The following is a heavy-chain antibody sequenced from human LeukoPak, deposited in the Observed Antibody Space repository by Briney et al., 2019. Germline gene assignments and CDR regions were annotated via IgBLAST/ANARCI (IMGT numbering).Heavy chain of an antibody. CDR1: GGSISSYY. CDR3: ARDDGGSYSN. Sequence: SETLSLTCTVSGGSISSYYWSWIRQPPGKGLEWIGYIYYSGSTNYNPSLKSRVTISVDTSKNQFSLKLSSVTAADTAVYYCARDDGGSYSNWGQGTLVTVSS. D-gene: IGHD1-26*01. J-gene: IGHJ4*02. V-gene: IGHV4-59*01. CDR2: IYYSGST.